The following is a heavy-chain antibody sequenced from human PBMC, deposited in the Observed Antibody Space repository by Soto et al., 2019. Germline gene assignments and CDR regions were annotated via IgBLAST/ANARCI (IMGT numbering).Heavy chain of an antibody. CDR2: ISSSSSYI. CDR3: ASESTYYYDSSGYFDY. CDR1: GFTFSSYS. D-gene: IGHD3-22*01. V-gene: IGHV3-21*01. Sequence: EVQLVESGGDLVKPGGSLRLSCAASGFTFSSYSMNWVRQAPGKGLEWVSSISSSSSYIYYADSVKGRFTISRDNAKNSLYLQMNSLRAEDTAVYYCASESTYYYDSSGYFDYWGQGTLVTVSS. J-gene: IGHJ4*02.